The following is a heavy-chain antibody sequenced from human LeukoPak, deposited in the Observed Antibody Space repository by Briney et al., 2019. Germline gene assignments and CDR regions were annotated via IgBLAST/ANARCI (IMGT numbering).Heavy chain of an antibody. CDR2: IYYSGST. CDR3: ARQLGYSYGSDY. J-gene: IGHJ4*02. D-gene: IGHD5-18*01. CDR1: GGSISSYY. Sequence: KPSETLSLTCTVSGGSISSYYWGWIRQPPGKGLEWIGYIYYSGSTNYNPSLKSRVTISVDTSKNQFSLKLSSVTAADTAVYYCARQLGYSYGSDYWGQGTLVTVSS. V-gene: IGHV4-59*08.